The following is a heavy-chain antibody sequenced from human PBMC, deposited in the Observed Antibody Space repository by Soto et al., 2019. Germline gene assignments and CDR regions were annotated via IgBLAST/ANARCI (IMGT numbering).Heavy chain of an antibody. CDR2: LLYRGTA. V-gene: IGHV4-59*13. D-gene: IGHD4-17*01. CDR1: GSSMSPSY. Sequence: QVQLQESGPRLVRPSETLSLTCSVSGSSMSPSYWTWFRQAPGKGLEWIGHLLYRGTAAYNPALKGRVTISLDTSKREVSLELTSVIAADTAVYYCARIHFGDEPSYYYYGMDVWGQGTTVTVSS. J-gene: IGHJ6*02. CDR3: ARIHFGDEPSYYYYGMDV.